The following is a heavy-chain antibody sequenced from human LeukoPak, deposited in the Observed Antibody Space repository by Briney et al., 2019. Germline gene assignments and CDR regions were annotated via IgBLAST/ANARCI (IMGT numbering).Heavy chain of an antibody. CDR2: IYTGGSI. V-gene: IGHV3-53*01. CDR1: GFTVTDTY. CDR3: TRGGSYVEFDY. D-gene: IGHD1-26*01. J-gene: IGHJ4*02. Sequence: HPGGSLRLSCAVSGFTVTDTYMSWVRQAPGKGLEWLSVIYTGGSIYYADFLKGRFTISRDISKNTLFLQMNSLRAEDTAVYYCTRGGSYVEFDYWGQGTLVNVSS.